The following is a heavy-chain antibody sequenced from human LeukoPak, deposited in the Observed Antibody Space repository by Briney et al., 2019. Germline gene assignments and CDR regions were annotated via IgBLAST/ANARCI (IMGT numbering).Heavy chain of an antibody. V-gene: IGHV3-74*01. CDR2: INSDGSSK. J-gene: IGHJ4*02. D-gene: IGHD4-23*01. Sequence: GGSLTLCGAASGFTFSSYWMHWVRQAPGKGLVWVSRINSDGSSKSYADSVKGRFTISRDNAKNTLFLQMNSLRAEDTAVYYCARHLTYGGWNSWGQGTLVTVSS. CDR3: ARHLTYGGWNS. CDR1: GFTFSSYW.